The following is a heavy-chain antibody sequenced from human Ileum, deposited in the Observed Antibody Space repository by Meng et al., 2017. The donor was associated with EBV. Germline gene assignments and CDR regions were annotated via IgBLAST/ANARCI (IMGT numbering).Heavy chain of an antibody. CDR2: IYYSGNT. CDR3: ARGYYDSSGYGYWYFDL. D-gene: IGHD3-22*01. J-gene: IGHJ2*01. Sequence: QGPVPGPHMPSPPLSPSCTVSRASIISGDYFRSWIRQPPGKGLEWIGYIYYSGNTYYNPSLKSRVTISVDTSKNQFSLKLSSVTAADTAVYYCARGYYDSSGYGYWYFDLWGRGTLVIVSS. CDR1: RASIISGDYF. V-gene: IGHV4-30-4*01.